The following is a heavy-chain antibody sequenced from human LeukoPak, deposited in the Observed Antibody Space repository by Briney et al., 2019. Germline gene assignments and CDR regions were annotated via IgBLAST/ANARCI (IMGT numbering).Heavy chain of an antibody. V-gene: IGHV3-30-3*01. J-gene: IGHJ5*02. Sequence: GGSLRLSCAASGFTFSNYAMHWVRQAPGKGLEWVAVISYDGSNKYYADSVKGRFTISRDNSKNTLYLQMNSLRAEDTAVYYCARAPSGYDRWWFDPWGQGTLVTVSS. D-gene: IGHD3-10*01. CDR1: GFTFSNYA. CDR3: ARAPSGYDRWWFDP. CDR2: ISYDGSNK.